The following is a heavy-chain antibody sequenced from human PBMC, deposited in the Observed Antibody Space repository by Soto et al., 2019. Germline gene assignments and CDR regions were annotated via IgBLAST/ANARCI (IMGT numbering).Heavy chain of an antibody. V-gene: IGHV3-21*01. CDR1: GFTFSSYS. D-gene: IGHD6-13*01. J-gene: IGHJ4*02. CDR2: FSSSSYI. CDR3: ARRGAAGSV. Sequence: GGSLRLSCAASGFTFSSYSMNWVRQAPGKGLEWVSSFSSSSYIYYADSVKGRFTISRDNAKNSLYLQMNSSVTAADTAVYYCARRGAAGSVWGQGTLVTVSS.